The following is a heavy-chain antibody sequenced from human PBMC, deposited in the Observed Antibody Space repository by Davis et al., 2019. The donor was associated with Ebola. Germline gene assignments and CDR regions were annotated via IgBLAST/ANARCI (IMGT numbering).Heavy chain of an antibody. CDR2: ISGSGGST. Sequence: LSLTCAASGFTFSSYAMSWVRQAPGKGLEWVSAISGSGGSTYYADSVKGRFTISRDNSKNTLYLQMNSLRAEDTAVYYCASVSSSSGYWGQGTLVTVSS. CDR3: ASVSSSSGY. J-gene: IGHJ4*02. D-gene: IGHD6-6*01. CDR1: GFTFSSYA. V-gene: IGHV3-23*01.